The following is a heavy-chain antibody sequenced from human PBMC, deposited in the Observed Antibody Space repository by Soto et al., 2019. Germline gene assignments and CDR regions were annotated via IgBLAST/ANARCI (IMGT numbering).Heavy chain of an antibody. J-gene: IGHJ6*02. CDR1: GGSFSGYY. Sequence: SETLSLTCAVYGGSFSGYYWSWIRQPPGKGLEWIGEINHGGSTNYNPSLKSRVNISVETSKNQFALKLSSVTAADTAVYYCARGRGYGSGSYYPPFYYYYGMDVWGQGTTVTVSS. V-gene: IGHV4-34*01. CDR3: ARGRGYGSGSYYPPFYYYYGMDV. D-gene: IGHD3-10*01. CDR2: INHGGST.